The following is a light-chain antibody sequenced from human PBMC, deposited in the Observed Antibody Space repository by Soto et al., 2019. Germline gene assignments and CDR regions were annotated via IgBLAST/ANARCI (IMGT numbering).Light chain of an antibody. CDR2: DVS. V-gene: IGLV2-14*03. CDR1: SSDVGGYNY. J-gene: IGLJ2*01. Sequence: QSALTQPASVSGSPGQSITISCTGTSSDVGGYNYVSWYQHHPGKAPKLMIYDVSNRPSGVSNRLSGSKSGNTASLTISGLQAEDEADYYCSSYTSSSTVVFGGGTKLTVL. CDR3: SSYTSSSTVV.